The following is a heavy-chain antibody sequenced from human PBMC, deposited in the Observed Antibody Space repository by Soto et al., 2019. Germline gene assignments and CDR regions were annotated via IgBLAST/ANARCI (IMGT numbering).Heavy chain of an antibody. CDR1: GFTFSSYG. V-gene: IGHV3-30*18. CDR2: ISYDGSNK. CDR3: AKDRGTMIVVVIPEGYGMDV. J-gene: IGHJ6*02. D-gene: IGHD3-22*01. Sequence: QVQLVESGGGVVQPGRSLRLSCAASGFTFSSYGMHWVRQAPGKGLEWVAVISYDGSNKYYADSVKGRFTISRDNSKNTLYLQMNSLRAEDTAVYYCAKDRGTMIVVVIPEGYGMDVWGQGTTVTVSS.